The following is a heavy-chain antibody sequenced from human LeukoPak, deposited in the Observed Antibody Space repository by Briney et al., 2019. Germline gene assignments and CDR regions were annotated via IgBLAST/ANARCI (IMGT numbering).Heavy chain of an antibody. D-gene: IGHD1-14*01. V-gene: IGHV6-1*01. CDR1: GDSVSTNSAA. J-gene: IGHJ3*02. Sequence: SQTLSLTCAISGDSVSTNSAAWNWIRRSPSRGLEWLARTYYRSKWYNVYAVSVKSRITINPDTSKNQLSLQLNSVSPEDTAVYYCAREITDSFDIWGQGTMVTVSS. CDR3: AREITDSFDI. CDR2: TYYRSKWYN.